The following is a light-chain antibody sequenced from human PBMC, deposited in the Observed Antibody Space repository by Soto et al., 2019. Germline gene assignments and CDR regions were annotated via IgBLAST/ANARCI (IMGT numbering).Light chain of an antibody. V-gene: IGLV2-14*01. CDR2: EVS. Sequence: QSALTQPASVSGSPGQSITISCTGTSSDVGAYNYVSWYQQHPGKAPKLIIYEVSDRPSGVSDRFSGSKSANTASLTISGLQAEDEADYFCSSYTTSTTLPYVFRSGTKLTVL. CDR3: SSYTTSTTLPYV. CDR1: SSDVGAYNY. J-gene: IGLJ1*01.